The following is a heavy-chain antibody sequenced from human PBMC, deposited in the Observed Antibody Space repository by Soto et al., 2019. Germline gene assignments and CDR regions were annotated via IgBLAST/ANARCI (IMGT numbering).Heavy chain of an antibody. J-gene: IGHJ4*02. D-gene: IGHD2-15*01. V-gene: IGHV1-2*04. CDR2: IHPSNGGT. Sequence: QVHLVQSGAEVKKPGASVKVSCKASGYSFTGNSIHWVRQAPGQGLEWMGWIHPSNGGTNYDQKSQGWVNMTRDTSTSTAYTDLSRLTSDDTAVYYCASQRSGVVYWGQGTLVTVSS. CDR3: ASQRSGVVY. CDR1: GYSFTGNS.